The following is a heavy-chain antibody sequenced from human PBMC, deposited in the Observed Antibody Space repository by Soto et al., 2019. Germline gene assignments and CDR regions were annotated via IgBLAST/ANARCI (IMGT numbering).Heavy chain of an antibody. CDR3: ARDGYPYSSRKPPNWFDP. D-gene: IGHD6-13*01. Sequence: GGSLRLSCAASGFTFSSYSMNWVRQAPGKGLEWVSYISSSSSTIYYADSVKGRFTISRDNAKNSLYLQMNSLRAEDTAVYYCARDGYPYSSRKPPNWFDPWGQGTLVTVSS. CDR1: GFTFSSYS. J-gene: IGHJ5*02. CDR2: ISSSSSTI. V-gene: IGHV3-48*01.